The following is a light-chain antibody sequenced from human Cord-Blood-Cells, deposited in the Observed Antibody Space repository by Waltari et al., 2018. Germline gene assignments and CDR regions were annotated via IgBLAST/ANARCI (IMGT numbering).Light chain of an antibody. J-gene: IGKJ2*01. Sequence: DIQMTQSPSSLSESVGDRVTLTCRASQSSSSYFNWYQQKPGKAPKLLIYAASSLKSGVPSRFSCSGSVTDFTFTINSLQPEDFATYYCQQSYSTLMYTFVQGTKLEIK. CDR3: QQSYSTLMYT. V-gene: IGKV1-39*01. CDR1: QSSSSY. CDR2: AAS.